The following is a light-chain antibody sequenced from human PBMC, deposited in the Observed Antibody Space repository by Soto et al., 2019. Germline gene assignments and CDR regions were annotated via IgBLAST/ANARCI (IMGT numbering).Light chain of an antibody. CDR2: DVS. Sequence: QSSLTQPASMSGSPGQSIAISCTGTSNDVGGYNHVSWYQQPPGKAPKLIIYDVSNRPSGVSDRFSGSKSGNTASLTISGLQAEDEADYYCSSYTSSSTYVFGTGTKGTVL. CDR3: SSYTSSSTYV. J-gene: IGLJ1*01. V-gene: IGLV2-14*01. CDR1: SNDVGGYNH.